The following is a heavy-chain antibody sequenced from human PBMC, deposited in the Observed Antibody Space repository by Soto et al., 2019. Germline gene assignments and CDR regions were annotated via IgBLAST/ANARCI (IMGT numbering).Heavy chain of an antibody. CDR2: INHSGST. V-gene: IGHV4-34*01. J-gene: IGHJ4*02. Sequence: QVQLQQWGAGLLKPSETLSLTCAVYGGSFSGYYWSWIRQPPGKGLEWIGEINHSGSTNYNPALKRRVTISVDTSKNQFSLKLSSVTAADTAVYYCARRDYSDYWGQGTLVTVSS. CDR1: GGSFSGYY. CDR3: ARRDYSDY.